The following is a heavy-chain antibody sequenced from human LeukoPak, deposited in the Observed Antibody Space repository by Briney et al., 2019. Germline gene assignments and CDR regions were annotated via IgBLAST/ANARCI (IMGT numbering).Heavy chain of an antibody. CDR3: ARNGYDYVWGSYRRPNYFDY. D-gene: IGHD3-16*02. V-gene: IGHV4-34*01. J-gene: IGHJ4*02. CDR2: INRSGST. Sequence: SETLSLTCAVYGGSFSGYYWSWIRQPPGKGLEWIGEINRSGSTNYNPSLKSRVTISVDTSKNQFSLKLSSVTAADTAVYYCARNGYDYVWGSYRRPNYFDYWGQGTLVTVSS. CDR1: GGSFSGYY.